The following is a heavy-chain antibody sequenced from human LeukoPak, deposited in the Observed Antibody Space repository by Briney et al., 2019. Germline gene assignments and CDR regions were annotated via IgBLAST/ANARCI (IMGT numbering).Heavy chain of an antibody. CDR1: GFTVSSNY. Sequence: GGSLRLSCAASGFTVSSNYMSWVRQAPGKGLEWVSRISDDGSYTSNVDSVKGRFTISRDNVNNMLYLHMNSLRAEDTAVYYCASFGISWRSSYWGQGTLVTVSS. J-gene: IGHJ4*02. V-gene: IGHV3-74*01. CDR3: ASFGISWRSSY. CDR2: ISDDGSYT. D-gene: IGHD2-21*01.